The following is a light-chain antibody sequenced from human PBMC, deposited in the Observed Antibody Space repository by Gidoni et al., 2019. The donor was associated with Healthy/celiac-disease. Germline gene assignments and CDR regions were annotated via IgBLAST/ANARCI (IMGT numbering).Light chain of an antibody. J-gene: IGLJ1*01. CDR2: EVS. CDR3: SSYTSSSTSLYV. Sequence: QSALTHPASASGSPGQSIPISCTGTSSDVGGYNYVSWYQQHPGKAPKLMIYEVSNRPSGVSNRFSGSKSGNTASLTISGLQAEDEADYYCSSYTSSSTSLYVFGTGTKVTVL. V-gene: IGLV2-14*01. CDR1: SSDVGGYNY.